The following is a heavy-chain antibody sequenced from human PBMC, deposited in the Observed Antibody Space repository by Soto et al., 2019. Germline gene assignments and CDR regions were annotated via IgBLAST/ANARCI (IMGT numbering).Heavy chain of an antibody. D-gene: IGHD3-22*01. CDR1: GGTFSSYA. J-gene: IGHJ4*02. Sequence: ASVKVSCKASGGTFSSYAISWVRQAPGQGLEWMGGIIPIFGTANYAQKFQGRVTITADESTSTAYMELSSLRSEDTAVYYCASWAMIVGIYYFDYWGQGTLVTVSS. CDR3: ASWAMIVGIYYFDY. CDR2: IIPIFGTA. V-gene: IGHV1-69*13.